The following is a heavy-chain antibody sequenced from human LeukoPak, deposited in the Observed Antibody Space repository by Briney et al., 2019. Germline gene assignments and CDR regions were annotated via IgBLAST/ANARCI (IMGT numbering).Heavy chain of an antibody. V-gene: IGHV3-21*01. CDR3: ARGHYDVLAASYKWTPDY. CDR2: ITSGGDYI. D-gene: IGHD3-9*01. J-gene: IGHJ4*02. Sequence: GGSLRLSCAASGFTFNTFNMNWVRQAPGKGLEWVSSITSGGDYIYYADSGKGRFTTSRDNAKNSLSLQLHSLRVEDTAVYYCARGHYDVLAASYKWTPDYWGQGTLVTVSS. CDR1: GFTFNTFN.